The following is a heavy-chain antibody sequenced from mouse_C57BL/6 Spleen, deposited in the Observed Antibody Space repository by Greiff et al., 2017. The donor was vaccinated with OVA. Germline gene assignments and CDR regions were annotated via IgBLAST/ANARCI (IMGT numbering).Heavy chain of an antibody. CDR2: INPSNGGT. Sequence: VQLQQPGTELVKPGASVKLSCKASGYTFTSYWMHWVKQRPGQGLEWIGNINPSNGGTNYNEKFTSKATLTVATSSSTAYIQLSSLTSEDSAVYYGATGTSTWYFDVWGTGTTVTVSS. V-gene: IGHV1-53*01. J-gene: IGHJ1*03. CDR3: ATGTSTWYFDV. D-gene: IGHD4-1*01. CDR1: GYTFTSYW.